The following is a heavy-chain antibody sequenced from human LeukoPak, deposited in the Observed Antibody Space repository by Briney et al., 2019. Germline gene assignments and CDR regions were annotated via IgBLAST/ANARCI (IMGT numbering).Heavy chain of an antibody. J-gene: IGHJ6*02. V-gene: IGHV3-30*18. CDR2: ISYDRSNK. CDR1: GFTFTSYG. CDR3: AKDIVVVPAAIDYYYYYGMDV. D-gene: IGHD2-2*01. Sequence: GGSLRLSCAASGFTFTSYGMHWVRQAPGKGLEWVAVISYDRSNKYYADSVKGRFTISRDNSKNTLYLQMNSLRAEDTAVYYCAKDIVVVPAAIDYYYYYGMDVWGQGTTVTVSS.